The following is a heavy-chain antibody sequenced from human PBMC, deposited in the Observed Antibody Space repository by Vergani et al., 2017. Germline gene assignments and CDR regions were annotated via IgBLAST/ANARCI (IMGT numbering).Heavy chain of an antibody. CDR1: GFTFNQYG. J-gene: IGHJ5*02. CDR2: TWYDGNNK. V-gene: IGHV3-33*01. CDR3: ARDFRLLYNRFDP. Sequence: QVQLVESGGGVVQPGRPLRLSCAASGFTFNQYGMHWVRQAPGKGLEWVAVTWYDGNNKQYADSVKGRFTISRDNSKSTMYLQMNSLRDEDTGVYYCARDFRLLYNRFDPWGQGTLVTVSS. D-gene: IGHD1-14*01.